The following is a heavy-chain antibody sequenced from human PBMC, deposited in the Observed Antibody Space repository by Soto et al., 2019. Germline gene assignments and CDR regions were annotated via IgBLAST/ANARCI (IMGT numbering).Heavy chain of an antibody. V-gene: IGHV3-23*01. CDR2: LLRSGSSA. J-gene: IGHJ5*02. Sequence: LRLSCAASGFTFRNYAMTWARQAPGKGLEWVSSLLRSGSSAYYADSVRGRFTISSDTSANSLYLQMDNLRAEDTAIYYCAKDAISGDGIWLMDSWGQGTVVTVSS. CDR1: GFTFRNYA. CDR3: AKDAISGDGIWLMDS. D-gene: IGHD4-17*01.